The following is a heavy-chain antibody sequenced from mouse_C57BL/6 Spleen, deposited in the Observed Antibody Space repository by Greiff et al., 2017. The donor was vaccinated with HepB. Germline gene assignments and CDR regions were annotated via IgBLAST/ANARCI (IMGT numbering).Heavy chain of an antibody. CDR3: AGDYGSSYWYFDV. D-gene: IGHD1-1*01. CDR1: GYAFTNYL. CDR2: INPGSGGT. J-gene: IGHJ1*03. V-gene: IGHV1-54*01. Sequence: QVQLQQSGAELVRPGTSVKVSCKASGYAFTNYLIEWVKQRPGQGLEWIGVINPGSGGTNYNEKFKGKATLTADKSSSTAYMQLSSLTSEDSAVYFCAGDYGSSYWYFDVWGTGTTVTVSS.